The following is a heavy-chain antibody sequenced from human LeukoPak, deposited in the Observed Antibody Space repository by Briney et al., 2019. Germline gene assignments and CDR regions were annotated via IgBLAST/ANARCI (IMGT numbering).Heavy chain of an antibody. CDR3: AKDLWGYCSSTSCRLHAFDI. Sequence: RRSLRLSCAASGFTFSSYAMSWVRQAPGKGLEWVSAISGSGGSTYYADSVKGRFTISRDNSKNTLYLQMNSLRAEDTAVYYCAKDLWGYCSSTSCRLHAFDIWGQGTMVTVSS. D-gene: IGHD2-2*01. V-gene: IGHV3-23*01. J-gene: IGHJ3*02. CDR1: GFTFSSYA. CDR2: ISGSGGST.